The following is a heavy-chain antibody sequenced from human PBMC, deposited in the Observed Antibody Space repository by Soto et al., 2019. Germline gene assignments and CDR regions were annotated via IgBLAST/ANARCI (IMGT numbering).Heavy chain of an antibody. D-gene: IGHD6-13*01. J-gene: IGHJ5*02. CDR2: IYWNDDK. CDR3: AHSDSSSWYVFDWFDP. V-gene: IGHV2-5*01. CDR1: GFSLSTSGVG. Sequence: SGPTLVNPTHTPTLTCTFSGFSLSTSGVGVGWIRQPPGKALEWLALIYWNDDKRYSPSLKSRLTITKDTSKNQVVLTMTNMDPVDTATYYCAHSDSSSWYVFDWFDPWGQGTLVTVSS.